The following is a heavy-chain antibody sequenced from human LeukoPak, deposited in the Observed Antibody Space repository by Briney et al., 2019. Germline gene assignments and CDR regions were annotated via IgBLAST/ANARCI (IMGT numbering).Heavy chain of an antibody. V-gene: IGHV1-8*02. CDR1: GYTFTGYY. D-gene: IGHD3-10*01. CDR2: MNPNSGNT. CDR3: ERGIKTRGRPGNWFDP. J-gene: IGHJ5*02. Sequence: ASVKVSCKASGYTFTGYYMHWVRQATGQGLEWMGWMNPNSGNTGYAQKFRGRVTMTRNTSISTAYMELSSLRSEDTAVYYCERGIKTRGRPGNWFDPWGQGTLVTVSS.